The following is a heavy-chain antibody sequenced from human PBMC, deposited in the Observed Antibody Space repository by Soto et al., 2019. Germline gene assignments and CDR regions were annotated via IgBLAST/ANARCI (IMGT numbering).Heavy chain of an antibody. CDR1: GGTISNYY. V-gene: IGHV4-59*12. J-gene: IGHJ5*02. CDR2: IYYSGST. Sequence: PSETLSLTCTVSGGTISNYYWSWIRQPPGKGLEWIGYIYYSGSTNYNPSLKSRITISVDMPKNQFSLKLSSVTAADTAVYYCARGVGTTVTTGRVHRFDPWGQGTLVTVSS. CDR3: ARGVGTTVTTGRVHRFDP. D-gene: IGHD4-17*01.